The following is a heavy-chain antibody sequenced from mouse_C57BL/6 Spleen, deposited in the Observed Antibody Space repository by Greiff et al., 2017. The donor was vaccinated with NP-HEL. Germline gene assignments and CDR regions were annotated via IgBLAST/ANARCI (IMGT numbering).Heavy chain of an antibody. CDR2: IYPRSGNT. J-gene: IGHJ4*01. CDR1: GYTFTSYG. V-gene: IGHV1-81*01. Sequence: VQLQQSGAELARPGASVKLSCKASGYTFTSYGISWVKQRTGQGLEWIGEIYPRSGNTYYNEKFKGKATLTADKSSSTAYMELRSLTSEDSAVYFCARRGGSSHYYYAMDYWGQGTSVTVSS. CDR3: ARRGGSSHYYYAMDY. D-gene: IGHD1-1*01.